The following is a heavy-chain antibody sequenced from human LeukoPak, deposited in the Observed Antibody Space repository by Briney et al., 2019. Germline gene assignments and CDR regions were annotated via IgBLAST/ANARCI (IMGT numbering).Heavy chain of an antibody. D-gene: IGHD2-15*01. CDR3: ARGGYCSGGSCYSDGAFDI. Sequence: PSETLSLTCAVYGGSFSGYYWSSIRQPPGKGLEWIWEINHSGSTNYNPSLKSRVTISVDTSKNQFSLKLSSVTAADTAVYYCARGGYCSGGSCYSDGAFDIWGQGTMVTVSS. J-gene: IGHJ3*02. V-gene: IGHV4-34*01. CDR1: GGSFSGYY. CDR2: INHSGST.